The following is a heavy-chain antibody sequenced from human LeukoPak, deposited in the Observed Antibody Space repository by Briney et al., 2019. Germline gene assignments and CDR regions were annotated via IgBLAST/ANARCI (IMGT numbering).Heavy chain of an antibody. CDR1: GYXFTNFY. V-gene: IGHV1-46*01. D-gene: IGHD4-17*01. Sequence: ASVKVSCKASGYXFTNFYIHWVRQAPGQGLEWMGVINPSGGSTSYAQKFQGRVTMTRDTSTSTVYMELSSLRSEDTAVYYCARDDNGDNWFDPWGQGTLVTVSS. CDR3: ARDDNGDNWFDP. CDR2: INPSGGST. J-gene: IGHJ5*02.